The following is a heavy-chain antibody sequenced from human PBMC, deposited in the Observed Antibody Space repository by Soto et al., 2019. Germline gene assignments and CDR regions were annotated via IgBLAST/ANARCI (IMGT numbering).Heavy chain of an antibody. CDR3: ARGGGFCGGDCYKGAVDY. CDR1: GFTFSPYT. J-gene: IGHJ4*02. D-gene: IGHD2-21*02. V-gene: IGHV3-30-3*01. CDR2: ISYDGSNK. Sequence: QVQLVESGGGVVQPGRSLGLSCEVSGFTFSPYTMHWVRQGPGKGLEWVAVISYDGSNKYYADSVKGRFTISRDNSKNTLYLQMNSLRPEDTSVYYCARGGGFCGGDCYKGAVDYWRQGTLVTVSS.